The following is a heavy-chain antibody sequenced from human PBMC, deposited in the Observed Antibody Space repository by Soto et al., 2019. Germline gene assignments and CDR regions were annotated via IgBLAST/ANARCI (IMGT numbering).Heavy chain of an antibody. D-gene: IGHD3-16*01. V-gene: IGHV4-30-4*01. Sequence: SETLSLTCTVSGGSISSGDAYWSWIRQSPGKGLEWIGYIYYRGRPFYNPSLESRVTISVDTSKNQFSLKLNSVTAADKAVYYCAREGAASYSYYYGTDVWGQGTTVTVSS. J-gene: IGHJ6*02. CDR2: IYYRGRP. CDR1: GGSISSGDAY. CDR3: AREGAASYSYYYGTDV.